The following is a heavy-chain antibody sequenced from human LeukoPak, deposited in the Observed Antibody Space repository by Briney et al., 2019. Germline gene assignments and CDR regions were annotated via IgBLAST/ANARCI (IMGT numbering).Heavy chain of an antibody. Sequence: ASVKVSCKASGYTFTSYGISWVRQAPGQGLEWMGWISAYNGNTNYAQKLQGRVTMTTGTSTSTAYMELRSLRSDDTAVYYCARGIAVEFYYYMDVWGKGTTVTVSS. CDR3: ARGIAVEFYYYMDV. CDR2: ISAYNGNT. V-gene: IGHV1-18*01. D-gene: IGHD6-19*01. J-gene: IGHJ6*03. CDR1: GYTFTSYG.